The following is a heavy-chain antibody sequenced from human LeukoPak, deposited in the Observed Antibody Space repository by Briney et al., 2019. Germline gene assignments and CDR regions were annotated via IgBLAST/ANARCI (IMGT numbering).Heavy chain of an antibody. V-gene: IGHV3-7*01. Sequence: GGSLRLSCAASGFTFSSYWMSWVRQAPGKGLEWVANIKQDGSEKYYVDSVKGRFTISRDNAKNSLYLQMNSLRAEDTAVYYCARSRDDYYYYYGMDVWGQGTTVTVSS. CDR1: GFTFSSYW. J-gene: IGHJ6*02. CDR3: ARSRDDYYYYYGMDV. CDR2: IKQDGSEK.